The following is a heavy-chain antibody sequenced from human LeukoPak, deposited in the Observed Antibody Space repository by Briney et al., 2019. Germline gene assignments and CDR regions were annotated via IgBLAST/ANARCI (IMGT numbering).Heavy chain of an antibody. V-gene: IGHV3-7*01. CDR1: GFTFDDHG. D-gene: IGHD6-13*01. Sequence: PGGSLRLSCAASGFTFDDHGMSWVRQAPGKGLEWVANIKQDGSEKYYVDSVKGRFTISRDNAKNSLYLQMNSLRAEDTAVYYCARDGVPAANDYWGQGTLVTVSS. J-gene: IGHJ4*02. CDR2: IKQDGSEK. CDR3: ARDGVPAANDY.